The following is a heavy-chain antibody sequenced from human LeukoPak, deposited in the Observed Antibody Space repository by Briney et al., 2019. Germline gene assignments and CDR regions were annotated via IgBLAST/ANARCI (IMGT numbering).Heavy chain of an antibody. Sequence: SETLSLTCTVSGGSISSYYRSWIRQPAGKGLEWIGRIYTSVSTNYNPSLKSRVTMSADTSKNQFSLKLSAVTAADTAVYYCASTDILTGYYDYWGQGTLVTVSS. CDR2: IYTSVST. V-gene: IGHV4-4*07. J-gene: IGHJ4*02. D-gene: IGHD3-9*01. CDR1: GGSISSYY. CDR3: ASTDILTGYYDY.